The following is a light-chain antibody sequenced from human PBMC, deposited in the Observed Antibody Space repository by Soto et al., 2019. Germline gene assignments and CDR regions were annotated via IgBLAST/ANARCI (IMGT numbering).Light chain of an antibody. V-gene: IGLV1-44*01. CDR2: SND. CDR1: SSNIGTNT. J-gene: IGLJ3*02. Sequence: QSVLTQPPSTSGTPGQRVTISCSGSSSNIGTNTVNWYQQVPGTAPKLLIYSNDQRPSGVPDRFSGSKSSTSVSLAISGLQSEDEADYFCAAWDARLNGVVFGGGTKLTVL. CDR3: AAWDARLNGVV.